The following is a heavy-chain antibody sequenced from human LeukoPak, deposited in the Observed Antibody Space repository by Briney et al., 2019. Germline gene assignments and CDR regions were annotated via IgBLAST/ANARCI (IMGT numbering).Heavy chain of an antibody. V-gene: IGHV4-34*01. D-gene: IGHD5-12*01. Sequence: SETLSLTCAVYGGSFSGYYWSWVRQPPGKGLEWIGEINHSGSTNYNPSLKSRVTISVDTSKNQLSLKLSSVTAADTAVYYCARGTTPGYSGHGGALDAFDIWGQGTVVTVSS. CDR2: INHSGST. CDR1: GGSFSGYY. CDR3: ARGTTPGYSGHGGALDAFDI. J-gene: IGHJ3*02.